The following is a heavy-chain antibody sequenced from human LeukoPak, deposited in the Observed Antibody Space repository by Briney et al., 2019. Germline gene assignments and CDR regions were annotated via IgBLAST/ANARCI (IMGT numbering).Heavy chain of an antibody. CDR1: GYTFTGYY. Sequence: ASVKVSCKTSGYTFTGYYMRWVRQAPGQGLEWMGWINPNSGGTNYAQKFQGRVTMTRDTSISTAYMELSRLRSDDTAVYYCARGPGWNDEEDWFDPWGQGTLVTVSS. CDR2: INPNSGGT. V-gene: IGHV1-2*02. J-gene: IGHJ5*02. CDR3: ARGPGWNDEEDWFDP. D-gene: IGHD1-1*01.